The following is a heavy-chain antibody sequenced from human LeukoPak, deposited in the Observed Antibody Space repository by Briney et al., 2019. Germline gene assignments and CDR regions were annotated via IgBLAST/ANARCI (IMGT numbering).Heavy chain of an antibody. V-gene: IGHV3-23*01. CDR2: ISGSGGST. Sequence: GGSLRLSCAASGFTFSSYAMSWVRQAPGKGLEWVSAISGSGGSTYYADSVKGRFTISRDNAKNSLYLQMNSLRAEDTALYYCAKDNYDSSGVDYWGQGTLVTVSS. CDR3: AKDNYDSSGVDY. CDR1: GFTFSSYA. J-gene: IGHJ4*02. D-gene: IGHD3-22*01.